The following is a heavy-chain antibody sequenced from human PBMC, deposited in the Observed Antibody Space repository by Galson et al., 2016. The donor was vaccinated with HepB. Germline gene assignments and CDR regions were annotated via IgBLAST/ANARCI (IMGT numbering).Heavy chain of an antibody. D-gene: IGHD3-22*01. CDR2: TSGSGART. CDR1: GFTFNKYA. CDR3: AKDLGNYFDSSAYPPLFDY. V-gene: IGHV3-23*01. Sequence: SLRLSCAASGFTFNKYAMSWVRQAPGKGLEWVSATSGSGARTYYADSVTGRFTISRDNSEYTLFLQMNSLRAEDTAVYYCAKDLGNYFDSSAYPPLFDYWGQGTLVTVSS. J-gene: IGHJ4*02.